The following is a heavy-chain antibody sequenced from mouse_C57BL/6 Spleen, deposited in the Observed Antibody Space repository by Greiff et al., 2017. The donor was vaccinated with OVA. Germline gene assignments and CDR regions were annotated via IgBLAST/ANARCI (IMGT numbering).Heavy chain of an antibody. CDR3: ARGGWLRQDYFDY. J-gene: IGHJ2*01. V-gene: IGHV5-17*01. D-gene: IGHD2-2*01. CDR1: GFTFSDYG. Sequence: EVKLVESGGGLVKPGGSLKLSCAASGFTFSDYGMHWVRQAPEKGLEWVAYISSGSSTIYYADTVKGRFTISRDNAKNTLFLQMTSLRSEDTAMYYCARGGWLRQDYFDYWGQGTTLTVSS. CDR2: ISSGSSTI.